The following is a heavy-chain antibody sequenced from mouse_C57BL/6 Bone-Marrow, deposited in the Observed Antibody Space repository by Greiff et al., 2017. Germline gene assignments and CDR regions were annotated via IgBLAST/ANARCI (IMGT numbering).Heavy chain of an antibody. CDR3: AREGLRFYWYFDV. V-gene: IGHV1-69*01. Sequence: VQLQQPGAELVMPGASVKLSCKASGYTFTSYWMHWVKQRPGQGLEWIGEIDPSDSYTNYNQKFKGKSTLTVDKSSSTAYMQISSLTSEESAVYYCAREGLRFYWYFDVWGTGTTVTVSS. CDR1: GYTFTSYW. J-gene: IGHJ1*03. CDR2: IDPSDSYT. D-gene: IGHD2-2*01.